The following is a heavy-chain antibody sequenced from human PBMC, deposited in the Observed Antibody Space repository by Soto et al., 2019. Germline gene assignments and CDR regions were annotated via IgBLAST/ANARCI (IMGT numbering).Heavy chain of an antibody. V-gene: IGHV1-8*01. D-gene: IGHD4-17*01. Sequence: QVQLVQSGSEVKKPGASVKVSCKASGYTFTSYDINWVRQATGQGLEWMGWMNPNSGNTGYAQKFQGRVTMTSNTSISTAYMELSSLISEDTDVYYCARSTNDYGDRHWGQGTLVTVSS. CDR3: ARSTNDYGDRH. CDR1: GYTFTSYD. J-gene: IGHJ4*02. CDR2: MNPNSGNT.